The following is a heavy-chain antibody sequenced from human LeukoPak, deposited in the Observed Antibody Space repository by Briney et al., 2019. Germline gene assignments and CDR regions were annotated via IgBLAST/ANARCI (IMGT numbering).Heavy chain of an antibody. CDR1: GFTFSSYW. CDR3: AKDRDNWNYERFDY. D-gene: IGHD1-7*01. CDR2: INSDGSST. Sequence: GGSLRLSCAASGFTFSSYWMHRVRQAPGKGLVWVSRINSDGSSTSYADSVKGRFTISRDNAKNTLYLQMNSLRAEDTAVYYCAKDRDNWNYERFDYWGQGTLVTVSS. V-gene: IGHV3-74*01. J-gene: IGHJ4*02.